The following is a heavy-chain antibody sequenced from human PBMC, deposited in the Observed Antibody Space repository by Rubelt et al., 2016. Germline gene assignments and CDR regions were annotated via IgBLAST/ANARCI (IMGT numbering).Heavy chain of an antibody. J-gene: IGHJ5*02. CDR1: GGSFSGYY. CDR3: ASEGLVVPAAKLDP. Sequence: QVQLQQWGAGLLKPSETLSLTCAVYGGSFSGYYWSWIRQPPGKGLEWIGEINHSGSTNYNPFLKSRVTISVDTSKNQFSLKLSSVTAADTAVYYCASEGLVVPAAKLDPWGQGTLVTVSS. V-gene: IGHV4-34*01. D-gene: IGHD2-2*01. CDR2: INHSGST.